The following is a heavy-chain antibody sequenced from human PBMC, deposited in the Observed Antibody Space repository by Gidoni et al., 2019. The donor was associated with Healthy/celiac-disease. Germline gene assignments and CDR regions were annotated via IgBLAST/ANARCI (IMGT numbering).Heavy chain of an antibody. Sequence: QVQLVQSGAEVKKPGSSVKVSCKASGGTFSSYSISWVRQAPGQGLEWMGGIIPIFGTANYAQKFQGRVTITADESTSTAYMELSSLRSEDTAVYYCARDQYEYCSGGSCYQEGMDVWGQGTTVTVSS. V-gene: IGHV1-69*01. CDR2: IIPIFGTA. CDR1: GGTFSSYS. D-gene: IGHD2-15*01. J-gene: IGHJ6*02. CDR3: ARDQYEYCSGGSCYQEGMDV.